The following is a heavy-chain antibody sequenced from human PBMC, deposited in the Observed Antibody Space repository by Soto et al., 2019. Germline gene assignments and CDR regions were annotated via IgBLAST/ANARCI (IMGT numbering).Heavy chain of an antibody. CDR2: MYHSGST. J-gene: IGHJ4*02. V-gene: IGHV4-30-2*01. CDR1: GGSISSGGYS. CDR3: ATVPDY. D-gene: IGHD2-2*01. Sequence: QLQLQESGSGLVKPSQTLSLTCAVSGGSISSGGYSWSWIRQPPGKGLEWIGYMYHSGSTYYNPSLNSRATISIDRSKNQFSLKLSSVTAADTAVYYCATVPDYWGQGILVTVSS.